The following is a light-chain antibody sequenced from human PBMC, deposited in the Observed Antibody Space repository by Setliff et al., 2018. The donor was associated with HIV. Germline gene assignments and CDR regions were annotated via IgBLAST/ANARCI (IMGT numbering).Light chain of an antibody. CDR3: SSYTSSSTPYV. V-gene: IGLV2-8*01. J-gene: IGLJ1*01. CDR2: EVS. CDR1: SSDLGAYNY. Sequence: QSALTQPPSASGSPGQSVTISCTGTSSDLGAYNYVSWYQQHPGKAPKLMIYEVSQRPSGVPDRFSGSKSGNTASLTISGLQAEDEADYYCSSYTSSSTPYVFGTGTKVTVL.